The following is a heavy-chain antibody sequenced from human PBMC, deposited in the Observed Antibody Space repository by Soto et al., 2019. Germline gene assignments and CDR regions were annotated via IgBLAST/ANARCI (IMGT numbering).Heavy chain of an antibody. Sequence: QVQLVQSGAEVKKPGSSVKVSCKASGGTFSSYSISWVRQAPGQGLEWMGGIIPIFGTANYAQKFHGRVTIAADESTSTAYLELSSLRTEDTAVYYCAIEYRSSPPYYPIGYWCQGTLVTVSS. CDR1: GGTFSSYS. CDR3: AIEYRSSPPYYPIGY. J-gene: IGHJ4*02. CDR2: IIPIFGTA. V-gene: IGHV1-69*01. D-gene: IGHD6-6*01.